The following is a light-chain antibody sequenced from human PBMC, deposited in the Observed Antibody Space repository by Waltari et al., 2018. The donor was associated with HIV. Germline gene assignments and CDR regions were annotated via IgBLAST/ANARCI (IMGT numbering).Light chain of an antibody. CDR1: QSISGW. V-gene: IGKV1-5*03. CDR3: QHYDSYSKT. J-gene: IGKJ1*01. CDR2: KTS. Sequence: DIQMTPSPSTLSASVVDRVTIICRASQSISGWLAWYQQKPGKAPKLLIYKTSSLESGVPSRFSGSGSGTEFTLTISSLQPDDFATYHCQHYDSYSKTFGQGTKVEIE.